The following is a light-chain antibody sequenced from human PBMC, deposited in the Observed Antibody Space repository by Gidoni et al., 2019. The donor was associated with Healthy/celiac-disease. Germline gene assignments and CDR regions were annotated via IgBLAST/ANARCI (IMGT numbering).Light chain of an antibody. V-gene: IGKV3-15*01. J-gene: IGKJ4*01. CDR1: QSISSN. CDR2: GAS. Sequence: EIVMTPSPATLSVSPGESAPLPCRASQSISSNLAWYQQKPGQATRLLIYGASTRATGIPARFSGSGSGTEFTLTISSLQSEDVAVYYCQQYNNWPPLTFGGGTKVEIK. CDR3: QQYNNWPPLT.